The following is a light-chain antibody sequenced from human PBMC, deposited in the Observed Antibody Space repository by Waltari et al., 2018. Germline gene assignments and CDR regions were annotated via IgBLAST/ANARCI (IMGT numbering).Light chain of an antibody. CDR1: ATDIGIYNL. CDR3: CSYAGSSTWV. CDR2: EAA. J-gene: IGLJ3*02. V-gene: IGLV2-23*01. Sequence: QSALTQPASVSGSPGQSITISCTGTATDIGIYNLVSWYQHHPGKAPKLMIYEAAKRPSGVLGRFAGSRSGSTASLTISGLQAEDEADYFCCSYAGSSTWVFGGGTKVTVL.